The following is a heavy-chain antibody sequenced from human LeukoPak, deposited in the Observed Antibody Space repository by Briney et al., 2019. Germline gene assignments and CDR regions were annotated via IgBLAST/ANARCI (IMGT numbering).Heavy chain of an antibody. D-gene: IGHD6-19*01. CDR3: ATTVAGYPVYYFDY. CDR2: TKQEGSKN. CDR1: EFTFSNYW. J-gene: IGHJ4*02. Sequence: TGGSLRLSCAASEFTFSNYWMSWVRQAPGKGLERVAHTKQEGSKNYYVDSVRHRFTIYRDNDKISLYLQMNSRRAEDTAVYYCATTVAGYPVYYFDYWGQRTLVTVSS. V-gene: IGHV3-7*01.